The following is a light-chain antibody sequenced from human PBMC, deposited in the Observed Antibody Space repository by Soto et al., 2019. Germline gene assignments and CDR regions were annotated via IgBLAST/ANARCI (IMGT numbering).Light chain of an antibody. J-gene: IGKJ1*01. CDR3: QPYGSSPPWP. V-gene: IGKV3-20*01. CDR2: GAS. CDR1: QSVSSSF. Sequence: EIVLTQSPGTLSLSPGERATLSCRASQSVSSSFLAWYQQKPGQAPRLLIYGASSRATGIPDRFSGSGSGTDFTLTMSRLEPEDFAVYYCQPYGSSPPWPFGQGTKVEIK.